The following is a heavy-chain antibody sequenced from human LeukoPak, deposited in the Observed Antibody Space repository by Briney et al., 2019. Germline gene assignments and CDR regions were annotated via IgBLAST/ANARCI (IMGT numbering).Heavy chain of an antibody. CDR1: GGFISSSSYY. V-gene: IGHV4-39*07. CDR2: IYYSGSP. D-gene: IGHD5-18*01. CDR3: ARDPQWIQPKIFDY. Sequence: SDTLSLPCTVSGGFISSSSYYCGSIPQPPGKGLEWIERIYYSGSPYYNLSLKSRLTISVDTSKNQFSLKLSTVTAADTAVYYCARDPQWIQPKIFDYWGQGTLVTVSS. J-gene: IGHJ4*02.